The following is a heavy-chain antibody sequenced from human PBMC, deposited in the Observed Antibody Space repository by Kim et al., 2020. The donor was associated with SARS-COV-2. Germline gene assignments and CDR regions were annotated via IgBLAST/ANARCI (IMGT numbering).Heavy chain of an antibody. J-gene: IGHJ4*02. CDR1: GFTFSGYS. Sequence: GGSLRLSCAASGFTFSGYSINWVRQAPGKGLEWVASISTTSDFIYYGDSVKGRFTISRDNAKNSLYLQMTSLRAEDTAVYYCARSAAGTVSSGYFLPMDYWGQGALVTVSS. D-gene: IGHD6-13*01. V-gene: IGHV3-21*01. CDR2: ISTTSDFI. CDR3: ARSAAGTVSSGYFLPMDY.